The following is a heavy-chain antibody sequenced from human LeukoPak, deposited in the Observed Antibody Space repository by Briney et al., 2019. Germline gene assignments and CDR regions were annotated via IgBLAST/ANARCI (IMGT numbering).Heavy chain of an antibody. Sequence: SGTLSLTCAVSGGSISSSNWWSWVRQPPGKGLEWIGEIYHSGSTNYNPSLKSRVTISVDKSKNQFPLKLSSVTAADTAVYYCARGGSPAAGTMEFDYWGQGTLVTVSS. D-gene: IGHD6-13*01. J-gene: IGHJ4*02. CDR1: GGSISSSNW. V-gene: IGHV4-4*02. CDR3: ARGGSPAAGTMEFDY. CDR2: IYHSGST.